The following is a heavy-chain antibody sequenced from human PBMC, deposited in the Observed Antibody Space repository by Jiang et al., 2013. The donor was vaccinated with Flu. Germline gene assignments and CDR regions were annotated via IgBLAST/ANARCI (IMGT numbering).Heavy chain of an antibody. CDR1: GYTFTGYY. Sequence: VQLVESGAEVKKPGASVKVSCKASGYTFTGYYMHWVRQAPGQGLEWMGWINPNSGGTNYAQKFQGRVTMTRDTSISTAYMELSRLRSDDTAVYYCARSLDYGDYVTGATDWGQGTLVTVSS. D-gene: IGHD4-17*01. CDR3: ARSLDYGDYVTGATD. J-gene: IGHJ4*02. CDR2: INPNSGGT. V-gene: IGHV1-2*02.